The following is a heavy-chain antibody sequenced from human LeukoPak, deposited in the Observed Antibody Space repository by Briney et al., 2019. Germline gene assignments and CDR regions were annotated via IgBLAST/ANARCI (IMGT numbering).Heavy chain of an antibody. CDR3: ARATSSAFDI. CDR1: GGSISSGGYS. V-gene: IGHV4-30-2*01. J-gene: IGHJ3*02. Sequence: SETLSLTCAVSGGSISSGGYSWSWIRQPPGKGLEWIGYIFHSGSTYYNPSLKSRVTISVDGSKNQFSLKLSSVTAADTAVYYCARATSSAFDIWGQGTMVTVSS. CDR2: IFHSGST. D-gene: IGHD3-16*01.